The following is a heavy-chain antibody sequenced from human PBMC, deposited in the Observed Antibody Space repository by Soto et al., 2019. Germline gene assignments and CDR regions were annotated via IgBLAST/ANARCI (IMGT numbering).Heavy chain of an antibody. V-gene: IGHV4-30-2*01. CDR3: ARAVFCADGFCSPNLLDP. J-gene: IGHJ5*02. Sequence: PSQTLSLTCIVSADSIVDDAHSWNRIRQQPGGALEWIDDIYQSVITQYNPSRSSRDSISADRSKNQFSLCLTSVSAANTAVYFCARAVFCADGFCSPNLLDPWGQGILVTAPQ. D-gene: IGHD2-21*01. CDR1: ADSIVDDAHS. CDR2: IYQSVIT.